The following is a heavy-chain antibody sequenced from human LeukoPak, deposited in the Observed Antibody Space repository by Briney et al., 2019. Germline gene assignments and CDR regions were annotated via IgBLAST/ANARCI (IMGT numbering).Heavy chain of an antibody. D-gene: IGHD6-19*01. CDR3: ASSSSAVAGTFDY. J-gene: IGHJ4*02. CDR1: GFTFNEYY. Sequence: GGSLRLSCAASGFTFNEYYMSWVRQAPGKGLEWVSVIYSGGSTYYADSVKGRFTISRDNSKNTLYLQMNSLRAEDTAVYYCASSSSAVAGTFDYWGQGTLVTVSS. CDR2: IYSGGST. V-gene: IGHV3-53*01.